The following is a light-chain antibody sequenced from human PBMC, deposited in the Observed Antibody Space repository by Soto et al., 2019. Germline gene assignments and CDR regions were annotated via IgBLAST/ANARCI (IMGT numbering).Light chain of an antibody. Sequence: EIVMTQSPATLSVSPGERATLSCRASQSSSSELAWYQQKPGQPPRLLIYGASTRATGVPARFTGSGSGSDFTLTISGLQSEDFSVYYCKQGPNWPLTFGQGTRLEI. CDR3: KQGPNWPLT. V-gene: IGKV3-15*01. CDR2: GAS. J-gene: IGKJ2*01. CDR1: QSSSSE.